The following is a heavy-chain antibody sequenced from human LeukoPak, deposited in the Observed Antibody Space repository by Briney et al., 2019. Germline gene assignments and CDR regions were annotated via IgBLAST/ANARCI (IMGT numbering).Heavy chain of an antibody. J-gene: IGHJ4*02. CDR2: IYTSGST. Sequence: PSQTLSLTCTVSGGTISSGSYYWSWIRQPAGKGLEWIGRIYTSGSTDYNPSLKSRVTISVDTSKNQFSLKLSSVTAADTAVYYCARDYGIGYYGSGSCPDYWGQGTLVTVSS. V-gene: IGHV4-61*02. CDR3: ARDYGIGYYGSGSCPDY. CDR1: GGTISSGSYY. D-gene: IGHD3-10*01.